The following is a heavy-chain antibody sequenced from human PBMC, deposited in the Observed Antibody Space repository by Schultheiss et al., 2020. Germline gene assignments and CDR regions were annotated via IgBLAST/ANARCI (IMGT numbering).Heavy chain of an antibody. V-gene: IGHV4-39*07. CDR2: IYHSGST. Sequence: SETLSLTCTVSGGSISSSSYYWGWIRQPPGKGLEWIGSIYHSGSTYYNPSLKSRVTISVDTSKNQFSLKLSSVTAADTAVYYCARDLYGSGSYFYYYGMDVWGQGTTVTVSS. CDR1: GGSISSSSYY. D-gene: IGHD3-10*01. J-gene: IGHJ6*02. CDR3: ARDLYGSGSYFYYYGMDV.